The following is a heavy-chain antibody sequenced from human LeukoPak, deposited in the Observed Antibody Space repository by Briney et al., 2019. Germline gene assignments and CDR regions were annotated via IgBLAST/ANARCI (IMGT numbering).Heavy chain of an antibody. Sequence: VASVKVSCKASGYTFTSYAMNWVRQAPGQGLEWMGWINTNTGNPTYAQGFTGRFVFSLDTSVSTTYLHINSLKAEDTAVYYCARDASMINFDYWGQGSLVTVSS. CDR3: ARDASMINFDY. D-gene: IGHD3-16*01. CDR2: INTNTGNP. V-gene: IGHV7-4-1*02. CDR1: GYTFTSYA. J-gene: IGHJ4*02.